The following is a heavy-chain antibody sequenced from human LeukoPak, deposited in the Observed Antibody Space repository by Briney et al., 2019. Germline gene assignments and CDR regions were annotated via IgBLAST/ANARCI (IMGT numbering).Heavy chain of an antibody. CDR2: INPNSGDT. J-gene: IGHJ6*02. V-gene: IGHV1-2*02. CDR1: GYTFTGYY. Sequence: ASVKVSCKAPGYTFTGYYMHWVRQAPEQRLGWMGWINPNSGDTIYAQKFQGRVTMTRDTSISAAYMELSRLRSDDTAVYYCAGVRPGRGMDVWGQGTTVTVSS. D-gene: IGHD6-6*01. CDR3: AGVRPGRGMDV.